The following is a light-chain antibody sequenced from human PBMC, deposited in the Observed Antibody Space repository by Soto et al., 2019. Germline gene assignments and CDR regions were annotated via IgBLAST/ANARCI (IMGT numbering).Light chain of an antibody. CDR3: LQDYTYPRT. J-gene: IGKJ1*01. CDR2: TAF. CDR1: QDIRSN. V-gene: IGKV1-6*02. Sequence: QKNPSPSPLSAPCGGRGPIPCRASQDIRSNLGWYQQKPGQAPKLLIYTAFSLQSGVPSRFSGSRSGTDFTLTISSLQPEDFATYYCLQDYTYPRTFGQGTKVDIK.